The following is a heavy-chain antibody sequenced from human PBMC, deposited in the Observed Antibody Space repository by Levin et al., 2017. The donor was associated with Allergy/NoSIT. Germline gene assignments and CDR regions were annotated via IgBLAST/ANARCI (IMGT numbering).Heavy chain of an antibody. CDR2: IYYNGAA. Sequence: SETLSLTCTVSGGSISSGGYYWSWIRQHPGKGLEWIGYIYYNGAAYYNPSLKSPVTISVDTSKNHFSLKLSSVTAADTAVYYCARGTMGVGAPTRWFDPWGQGTLVTVSS. V-gene: IGHV4-31*01. CDR3: ARGTMGVGAPTRWFDP. D-gene: IGHD1-26*01. J-gene: IGHJ5*02. CDR1: GGSISSGGYY.